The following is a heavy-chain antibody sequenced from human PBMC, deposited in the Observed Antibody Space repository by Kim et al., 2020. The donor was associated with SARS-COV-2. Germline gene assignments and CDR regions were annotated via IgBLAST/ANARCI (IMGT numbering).Heavy chain of an antibody. D-gene: IGHD5-12*01. V-gene: IGHV3-74*01. J-gene: IGHJ4*02. Sequence: SSTSYADAVKSRFTISRDNAKNTLYLQMNSLRAEDTAVYYCARGLGGYGYWGQGTLVTVSS. CDR2: SST. CDR3: ARGLGGYGY.